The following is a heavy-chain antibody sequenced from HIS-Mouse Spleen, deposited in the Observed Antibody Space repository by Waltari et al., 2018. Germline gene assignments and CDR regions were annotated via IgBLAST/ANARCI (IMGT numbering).Heavy chain of an antibody. CDR1: GGSISSSSYD. CDR2: IYYSGST. D-gene: IGHD6-13*01. Sequence: QLQLQESGPGLVKPSETLSLTCTVSGGSISSSSYDWGWIRQPPGKGLEWIGSIYYSGSTYYNPSLKSRVTISVDTSKNQFSLKLSSVTAADTAVYYCAREIPYSSSWYDWYFDLWGCGTLVTVSS. J-gene: IGHJ2*01. CDR3: AREIPYSSSWYDWYFDL. V-gene: IGHV4-39*07.